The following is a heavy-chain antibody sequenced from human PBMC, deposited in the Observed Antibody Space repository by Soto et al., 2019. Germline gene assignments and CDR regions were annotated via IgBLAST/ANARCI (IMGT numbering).Heavy chain of an antibody. D-gene: IGHD3-10*01. CDR3: ASDYGSGSYSDVDY. CDR1: GGTFSSYT. CDR2: IIPILGIA. J-gene: IGHJ4*02. V-gene: IGHV1-69*02. Sequence: QVQLVQSGAEVKKPGSSVKVSCKASGGTFSSYTISWVRQAPGQGLEWMGRIIPILGIANYAQKFQGRVTSTADKSTSTAYMELSSLRSEDTAVYYCASDYGSGSYSDVDYWGQGTLVTVSS.